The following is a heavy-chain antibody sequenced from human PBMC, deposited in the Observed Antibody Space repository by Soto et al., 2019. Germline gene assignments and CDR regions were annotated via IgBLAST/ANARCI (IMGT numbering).Heavy chain of an antibody. V-gene: IGHV1-8*01. CDR2: MNPNSGNT. CDR3: APVDEWRHNWFHP. CDR1: GYTFTSYD. J-gene: IGHJ5*02. D-gene: IGHD3-3*01. Sequence: ASVKVSCKASGYTFTSYDINWVRQATGQGLEWMGWMNPNSGNTGYAQKFQGRVTMTRNTSISTAYMELSSLRSEDTAVYYCAPVDEWRHNWFHPWGQGTLVTVSS.